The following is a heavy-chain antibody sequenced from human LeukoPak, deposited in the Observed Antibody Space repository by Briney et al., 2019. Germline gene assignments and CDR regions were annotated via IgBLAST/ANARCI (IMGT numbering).Heavy chain of an antibody. CDR1: GFTFSSYA. J-gene: IGHJ5*02. V-gene: IGHV3-23*01. Sequence: GGSLRLSCAASGFTFSSYAMSWVRQAPGKGLEWVSAISGSGGSTYYADSVKGRFTISRDNSKNTLYLQMNSLRAEDTAVYYCGKTVNRYNWNDVVGSEEGWFDPWGQGTLVTVSS. CDR2: ISGSGGST. D-gene: IGHD1-1*01. CDR3: GKTVNRYNWNDVVGSEEGWFDP.